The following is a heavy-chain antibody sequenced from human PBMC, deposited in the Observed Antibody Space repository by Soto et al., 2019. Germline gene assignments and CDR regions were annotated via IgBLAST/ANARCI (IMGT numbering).Heavy chain of an antibody. Sequence: PGGSLRLSCAASGFTFSSYWMHWVRQAPGKGLFWVSRINSDGSTTNYADSVKGRFTISRDNARNTLYLQMNSLRAEDTAVYYCGVTTATTRRSYYYMDVWGKGTTVTVSS. D-gene: IGHD4-17*01. CDR3: GVTTATTRRSYYYMDV. CDR1: GFTFSSYW. CDR2: INSDGSTT. V-gene: IGHV3-74*01. J-gene: IGHJ6*03.